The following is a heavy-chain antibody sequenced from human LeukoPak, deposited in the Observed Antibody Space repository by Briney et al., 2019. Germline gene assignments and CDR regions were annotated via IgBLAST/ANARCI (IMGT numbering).Heavy chain of an antibody. V-gene: IGHV3-21*01. Sequence: GGSLRLSCAASGFTFSSYSMNWVRQAPGKGLEWVSSISSSSSYIYYADSVKGRFTISRDNAKNSLYLQMNSLRAEDTAVYYCARDPPRYYYDSSGSLDYWGQGTQVTVSS. CDR1: GFTFSSYS. D-gene: IGHD3-22*01. CDR3: ARDPPRYYYDSSGSLDY. CDR2: ISSSSSYI. J-gene: IGHJ4*02.